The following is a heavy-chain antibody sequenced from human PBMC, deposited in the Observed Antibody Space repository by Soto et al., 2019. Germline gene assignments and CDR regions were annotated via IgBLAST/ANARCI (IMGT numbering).Heavy chain of an antibody. D-gene: IGHD5-12*01. CDR3: ARARGNDWYSDY. CDR2: ITHSRTYV. J-gene: IGHJ4*02. CDR1: GFTFSEYS. V-gene: IGHV3-21*01. Sequence: GGSLRLSCTASGFTFSEYSMSWVRQAPGKGLEWVSSITHSRTYVYYADSVKGRFTISRDSASNSLFLQMTSLRAEDTAVYHCARARGNDWYSDYWGQGTLVTVSS.